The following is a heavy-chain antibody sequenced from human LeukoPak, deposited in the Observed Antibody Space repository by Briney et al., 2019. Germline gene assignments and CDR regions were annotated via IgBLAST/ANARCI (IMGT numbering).Heavy chain of an antibody. V-gene: IGHV3-23*01. CDR1: GFTFSNYG. CDR2: ITSSGRST. D-gene: IGHD6-19*01. J-gene: IGHJ5*01. CDR3: AKRVAGSEGWFDS. Sequence: PGGSLRLSRTASGFTFSNYGMSWVRQAPGKGLEWVSAITSSGRSTDYTDSVKGRFTISRDNSKNTLYLQMNSLRAEDTAVYYCAKRVAGSEGWFDSWGQGTLVTVSS.